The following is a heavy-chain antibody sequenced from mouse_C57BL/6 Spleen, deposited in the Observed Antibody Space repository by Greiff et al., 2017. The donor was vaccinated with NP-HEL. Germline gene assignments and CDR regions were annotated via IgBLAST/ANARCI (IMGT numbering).Heavy chain of an antibody. Sequence: VQLQQPGAELVKPGASVKLSCKASGYTFTSYWMHWVKQRPGQGLEWIGMIHPNSGSTNYNEKFKSKVTLTVDKSSSTAYMQLSSLTSEDSAVYYCARRGDYYGSSHWYFDVWGTGTTVTVSS. D-gene: IGHD1-1*01. V-gene: IGHV1-64*01. CDR3: ARRGDYYGSSHWYFDV. CDR1: GYTFTSYW. J-gene: IGHJ1*03. CDR2: IHPNSGST.